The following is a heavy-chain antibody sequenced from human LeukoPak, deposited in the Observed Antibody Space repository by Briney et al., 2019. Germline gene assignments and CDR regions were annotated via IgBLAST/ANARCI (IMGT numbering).Heavy chain of an antibody. Sequence: PSETLSLTCTVSGGSISSSSYYWGWIRQPPGKGLEWIGSIYYSGSTYYNPSLKSRVTISVDTSKNQFSLKLSSVTAADTAVYYCARILGGLRRGYYYYYMDVWGKGTTVTVSS. CDR2: IYYSGST. V-gene: IGHV4-39*01. J-gene: IGHJ6*03. CDR1: GGSISSSSYY. D-gene: IGHD3/OR15-3a*01. CDR3: ARILGGLRRGYYYYYMDV.